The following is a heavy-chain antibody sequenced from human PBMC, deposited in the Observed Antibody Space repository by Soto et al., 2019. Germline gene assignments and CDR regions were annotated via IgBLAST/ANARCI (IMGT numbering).Heavy chain of an antibody. CDR3: ARGIAPYYFDY. D-gene: IGHD6-13*01. CDR2: MNPSSGNT. J-gene: IGHJ4*02. Sequence: ASVKVSCKASGYTFTSYDINWVRQATGQGLEWMGWMNPSSGNTGYAQKFQGRVTITRDTSMSTAYMEPSSLRSEDTAVYYCARGIAPYYFDYWGQVTLVTDSS. CDR1: GYTFTSYD. V-gene: IGHV1-8*01.